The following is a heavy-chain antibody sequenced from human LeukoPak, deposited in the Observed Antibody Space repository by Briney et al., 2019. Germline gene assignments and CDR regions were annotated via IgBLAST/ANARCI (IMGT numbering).Heavy chain of an antibody. J-gene: IGHJ4*02. V-gene: IGHV4-4*07. CDR1: GGSIGPYY. CDR2: SYTTGST. Sequence: SENLSLTCTISGGSIGPYYWSWLRQPAGQALEWIGRSYTTGSTNYNPSPKSRVPMSLDTSKNQCSLKLTSVTAADTAVYYCARSAGSGFHLDSWGQGTLVTVSS. CDR3: ARSAGSGFHLDS.